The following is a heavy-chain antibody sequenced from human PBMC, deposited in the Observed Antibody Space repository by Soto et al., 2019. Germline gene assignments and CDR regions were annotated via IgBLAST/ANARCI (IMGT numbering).Heavy chain of an antibody. Sequence: SQTLSLTCAISGDSVSSNSAAWNWIRQSPSRGLEWLGRTYYRSKWYNDYAVSVKSRITINPDTSKNQFSLQLNSVTPEDTAVYYCARDEGYCSGGSCHLDAFDIWGQGTMVTVSS. D-gene: IGHD2-15*01. J-gene: IGHJ3*02. CDR3: ARDEGYCSGGSCHLDAFDI. CDR2: TYYRSKWYN. CDR1: GDSVSSNSAA. V-gene: IGHV6-1*01.